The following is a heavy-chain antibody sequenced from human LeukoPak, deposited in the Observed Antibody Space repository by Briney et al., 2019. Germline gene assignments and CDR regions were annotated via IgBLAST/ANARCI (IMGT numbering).Heavy chain of an antibody. Sequence: GRSLRLSCAASGFTFSSYGMHWVRQAPGKGLEWVAVIWYDGSNKYYADSVKGRFTISRDNSKNTLYLQMNSLRAEATAVYYCARAMVPRGEGDYWGQGTLVAVSS. D-gene: IGHD3-16*01. CDR1: GFTFSSYG. CDR2: IWYDGSNK. CDR3: ARAMVPRGEGDY. V-gene: IGHV3-33*01. J-gene: IGHJ4*02.